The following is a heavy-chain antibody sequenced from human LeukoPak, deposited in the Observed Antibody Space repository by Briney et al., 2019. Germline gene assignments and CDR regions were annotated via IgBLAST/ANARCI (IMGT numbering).Heavy chain of an antibody. V-gene: IGHV1-8*01. CDR2: MNPNNGNT. CDR3: ARGPNDYGERDGMDV. J-gene: IGHJ6*02. Sequence: ASVKVSCKASGYTFTSYDINWVRQATGQGLEWMGWMNPNNGNTGYAQKFQGRVTMTRNTSISTAYMELNSLRAEDTAVYYCARGPNDYGERDGMDVWGQGTTVTVSS. D-gene: IGHD4-17*01. CDR1: GYTFTSYD.